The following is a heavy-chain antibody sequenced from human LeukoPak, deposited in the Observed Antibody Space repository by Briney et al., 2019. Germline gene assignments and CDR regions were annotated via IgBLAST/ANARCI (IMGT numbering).Heavy chain of an antibody. J-gene: IGHJ4*02. D-gene: IGHD6-13*01. CDR2: INPNSGGT. Sequence: ASVKVSCKASGYTFTSYYMHWVRQAPGQGLEWMGIINPNSGGTNYAQKFQGRVTMTRDTSISTAYMELSRLRSDDTAVYYCARVRLKQQLPYYFDYWGQGTLVTVSS. CDR3: ARVRLKQQLPYYFDY. CDR1: GYTFTSYY. V-gene: IGHV1-2*02.